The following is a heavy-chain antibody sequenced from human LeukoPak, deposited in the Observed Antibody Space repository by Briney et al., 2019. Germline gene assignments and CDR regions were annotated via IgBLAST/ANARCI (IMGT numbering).Heavy chain of an antibody. CDR3: ARGIPGDY. CDR1: GVSIRYYY. Sequence: PSESLSLTCKVSGVSIRYYYWSWTRQPPGKGLEWIGYIYNSGSAYYSPSLKNRVTLSVDTSKTQFSLKLSSVTAADTAVYYCARGIPGDYWGQGALVTVSS. CDR2: IYNSGSA. V-gene: IGHV4-59*01. D-gene: IGHD2-21*01. J-gene: IGHJ4*02.